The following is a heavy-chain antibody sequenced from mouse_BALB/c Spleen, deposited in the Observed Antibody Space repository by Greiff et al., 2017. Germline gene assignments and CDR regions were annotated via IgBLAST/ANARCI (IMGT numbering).Heavy chain of an antibody. CDR3: ARSDGYYGWFAY. D-gene: IGHD2-3*01. CDR1: GYSFTSYY. J-gene: IGHJ3*01. V-gene: IGHV1S135*01. Sequence: EVQLQQSGPELMKPGASVKISCKASGYSFTSYYMHWVKQSHGKSLEWIGYIDPFNGGTSYNQKFKGKATLTVDKSSSTAYMHLSSLTSEDSAVYYCARSDGYYGWFAYWGQGTLVTVSA. CDR2: IDPFNGGT.